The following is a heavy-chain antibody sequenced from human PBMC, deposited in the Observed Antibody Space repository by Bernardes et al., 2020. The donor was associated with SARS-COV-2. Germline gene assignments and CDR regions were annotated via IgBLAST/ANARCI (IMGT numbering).Heavy chain of an antibody. Sequence: ASVKVSCKASGYTFTSYDINWVRQATGQGLEWMGWMNTNSGNTGYAQKFQGRVTMTRDTSISTAYMELSSLRSEDTAVYYCAKGPPNWGFDYWGQGSLVTVSS. J-gene: IGHJ4*02. CDR2: MNTNSGNT. CDR3: AKGPPNWGFDY. CDR1: GYTFTSYD. D-gene: IGHD7-27*01. V-gene: IGHV1-8*01.